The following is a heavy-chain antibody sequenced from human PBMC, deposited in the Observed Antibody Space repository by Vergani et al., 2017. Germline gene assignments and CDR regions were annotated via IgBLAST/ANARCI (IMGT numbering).Heavy chain of an antibody. V-gene: IGHV1-69*04. CDR1: GGTFSSYA. CDR3: ASVIAAAGTGNNWFDP. J-gene: IGHJ5*01. Sequence: QVQLVQSGAEVKKPGSSVKVSCKASGGTFSSYAISWVRQAPGQGLEWMGRIIPILGIANYAQKFQGRVTITADNSTSTAYMELSSLRSEDTAVYYCASVIAAAGTGNNWFDPWGQGTLVTVSS. CDR2: IIPILGIA. D-gene: IGHD6-13*01.